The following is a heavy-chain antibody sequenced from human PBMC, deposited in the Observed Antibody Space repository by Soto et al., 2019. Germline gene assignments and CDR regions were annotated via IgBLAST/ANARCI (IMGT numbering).Heavy chain of an antibody. Sequence: QVQLQESGPGLVKPSQTLSLTCTVSGGSLSSGDYYWSWIRQPPGKGLEWIGYIYYSGTTYYNPSLQRRXNIXVXPSKNQFSLKLSSVTAADTAVYYCARLVRGYNWFDPWGQGTLVTVSS. J-gene: IGHJ5*02. V-gene: IGHV4-30-4*01. CDR3: ARLVRGYNWFDP. CDR1: GGSLSSGDYY. CDR2: IYYSGTT. D-gene: IGHD3-10*01.